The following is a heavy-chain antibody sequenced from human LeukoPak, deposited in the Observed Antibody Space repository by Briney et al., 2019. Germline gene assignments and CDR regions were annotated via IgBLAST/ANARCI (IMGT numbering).Heavy chain of an antibody. CDR1: GGSISNYY. CDR3: ARDLGLKSMDY. D-gene: IGHD2/OR15-2a*01. CDR2: IYSSGST. Sequence: SETLSLTCSVSGGSISNYYWGWIRQPAGKGLEWIGRIYSSGSTNYNPSLKSRVTMSVDTSKNQFSLKLSSVTAADTAVYYCARDLGLKSMDYWGQATPVSVSS. V-gene: IGHV4-4*07. J-gene: IGHJ4*01.